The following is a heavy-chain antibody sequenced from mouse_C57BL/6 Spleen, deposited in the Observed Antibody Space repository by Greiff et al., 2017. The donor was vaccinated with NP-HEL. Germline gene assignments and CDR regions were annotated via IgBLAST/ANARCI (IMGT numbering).Heavy chain of an antibody. CDR3: AREGDYGDYFDY. CDR1: GYTFTSYT. D-gene: IGHD1-1*01. J-gene: IGHJ2*01. Sequence: QVQLKQSGAELARPGASVKMSCKASGYTFTSYTMHWVKQRPGQGLEWIGYINPSSGYTKYNQKFKDKATLTADKSSSTAYMQLSSLTSEDSAVYYCAREGDYGDYFDYWGQGTTLTVSS. CDR2: INPSSGYT. V-gene: IGHV1-4*01.